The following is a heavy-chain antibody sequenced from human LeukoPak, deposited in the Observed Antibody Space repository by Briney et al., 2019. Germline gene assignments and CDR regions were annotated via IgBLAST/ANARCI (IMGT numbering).Heavy chain of an antibody. V-gene: IGHV1-69*13. CDR2: IIPIFGTA. CDR3: ASHPIDIVVVVAASPYYYYYYMDV. Sequence: VASVKVSFKASGGTFSSYAISWVRQAPGQGLEWMGGIIPIFGTANYAQKSQGRVTITADESTSTAYMELSSLRSEDTAVYYCASHPIDIVVVVAASPYYYYYYMDVWGKGTTVTVSS. D-gene: IGHD2-15*01. CDR1: GGTFSSYA. J-gene: IGHJ6*03.